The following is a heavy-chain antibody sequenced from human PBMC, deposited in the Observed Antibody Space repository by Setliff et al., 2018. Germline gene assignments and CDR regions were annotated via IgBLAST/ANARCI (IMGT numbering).Heavy chain of an antibody. CDR1: GYSFSISW. D-gene: IGHD5-12*01. Sequence: PGESLKISCKDSGYSFSISWIGWVRQMPGKGLDWMGIIYPGDSHNIRYSPPFQGQVTISADKSISTAYLQWSSLKASDTAIYYCARHRVGNSGYAIPILDFWGQGALVTVSS. J-gene: IGHJ4*02. V-gene: IGHV5-51*01. CDR2: IYPGDSHNI. CDR3: ARHRVGNSGYAIPILDF.